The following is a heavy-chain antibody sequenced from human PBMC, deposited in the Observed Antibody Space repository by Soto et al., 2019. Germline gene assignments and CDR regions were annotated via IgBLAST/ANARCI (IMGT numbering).Heavy chain of an antibody. V-gene: IGHV4-39*01. D-gene: IGHD4-17*01. CDR2: IYYSGST. J-gene: IGHJ4*02. CDR3: ARHPPYGPLDY. Sequence: QLQLQESGPGLVKPSETLSLTCTVSGDSGGFISSSSYHWGWIRQPPGKGLEWVGNIYYSGSTYYNPPLKSRLTISGDTSKHQFSLRLTSVTAADTAVYYCARHPPYGPLDYWGQGTLVTVSS. CDR1: GDSGGFISSSSYH.